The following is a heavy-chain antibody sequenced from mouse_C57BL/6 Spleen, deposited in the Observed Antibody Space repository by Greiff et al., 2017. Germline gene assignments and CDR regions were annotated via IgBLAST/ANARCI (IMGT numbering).Heavy chain of an antibody. CDR2: INYDGSSA. D-gene: IGHD1-1*01. CDR3: ARNYGSSPWYFDV. V-gene: IGHV5-16*01. J-gene: IGHJ1*03. Sequence: EVKLMESEGGLVQPGSSMKLSCTASGFTFSDYYMAWVRQVPEKGLEWVANINYDGSSAYYLDSLKSRFIISRDNAKNILYLQMSSLKSEDTATYYCARNYGSSPWYFDVWGTGTTVTVSS. CDR1: GFTFSDYY.